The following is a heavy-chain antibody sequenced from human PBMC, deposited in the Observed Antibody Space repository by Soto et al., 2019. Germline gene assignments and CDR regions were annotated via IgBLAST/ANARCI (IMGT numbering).Heavy chain of an antibody. CDR1: GGSFSGYY. V-gene: IGHV4-34*01. CDR3: ARGQGVGYYYDSSGYRFDY. Sequence: PSETLSLTCAVYGGSFSGYYWSWIRQPPGKGLEWIGEINHSGSTNYNPSLKSRVTISVDTSKNQFSLKLSSVTAADTAVYYCARGQGVGYYYDSSGYRFDYWGQGTLVTVSS. D-gene: IGHD3-22*01. J-gene: IGHJ4*02. CDR2: INHSGST.